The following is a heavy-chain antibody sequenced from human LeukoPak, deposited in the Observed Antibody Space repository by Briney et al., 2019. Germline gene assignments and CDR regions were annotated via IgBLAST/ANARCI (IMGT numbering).Heavy chain of an antibody. CDR2: IYYSGST. Sequence: SETLFLTCTVSGGSISSGGYYWSWIRQHPGKGLEWIGYIYYSGSTYYNPSLKSRVTISVDTSKNQFSLKLSSVTAADTAVYYCARVSDYYGSGSYYRGFDYWGQGTLVTVSS. D-gene: IGHD3-10*01. CDR1: GGSISSGGYY. V-gene: IGHV4-31*03. CDR3: ARVSDYYGSGSYYRGFDY. J-gene: IGHJ4*02.